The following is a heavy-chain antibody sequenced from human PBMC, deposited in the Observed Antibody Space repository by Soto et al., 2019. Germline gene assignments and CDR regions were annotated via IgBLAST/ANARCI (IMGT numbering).Heavy chain of an antibody. D-gene: IGHD3-10*01. Sequence: QVQLQQWGAGLLKPSETLSLTCAVYGGSFSGYYWSWIRQPPGKGLEWIGEINHSGSTNYNPSLMSRVTISVDTSKNHFSLKLSSVTAADTAVYYCARGIVTMVRGVSHFDYWGQGTLVTVSS. J-gene: IGHJ4*02. CDR1: GGSFSGYY. V-gene: IGHV4-34*01. CDR2: INHSGST. CDR3: ARGIVTMVRGVSHFDY.